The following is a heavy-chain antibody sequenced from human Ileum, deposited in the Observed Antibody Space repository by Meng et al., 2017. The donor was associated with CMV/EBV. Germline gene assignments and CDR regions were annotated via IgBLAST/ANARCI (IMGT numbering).Heavy chain of an antibody. Sequence: GGSLRLSCAASGFTFGSYWMHWVRQAPGKGLVWVSRINGGANSINYADFVKGRFTISRDNAKNTLYLQMNTLRAEDTAMYYCTRGADDYGNFDFWGQGTLVTVSS. CDR1: GFTFGSYW. D-gene: IGHD4-17*01. J-gene: IGHJ4*02. V-gene: IGHV3-74*01. CDR3: TRGADDYGNFDF. CDR2: INGGANSI.